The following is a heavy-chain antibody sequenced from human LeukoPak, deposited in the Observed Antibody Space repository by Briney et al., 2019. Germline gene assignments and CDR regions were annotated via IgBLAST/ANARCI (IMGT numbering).Heavy chain of an antibody. CDR1: GFTVNSNY. Sequence: GGSLRLSCASSGFTVNSNYMTWVRQAPGKGLEWVSVIYSGGDTFYADSVKGRFTISRDNSKNTLYLQMNNLRAEDTAVYYCVTSANWGQGTLVTVSS. V-gene: IGHV3-66*01. CDR2: IYSGGDT. J-gene: IGHJ4*02. CDR3: VTSAN.